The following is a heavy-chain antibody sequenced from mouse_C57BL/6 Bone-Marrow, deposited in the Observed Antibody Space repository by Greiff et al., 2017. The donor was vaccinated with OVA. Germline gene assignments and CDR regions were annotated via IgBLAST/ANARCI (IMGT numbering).Heavy chain of an antibody. CDR1: GFTFSDYY. Sequence: EVKVEESGGGLVQPGGSLKLSCAASGFTFSDYYMYWVRQTPEKRLEWVAYISNGGGSTYYPDTVKGRFTISRDNAKNTLYLQMSRLKSEDTAMYYCALRGDYAMDYWGQGTSVTVSS. V-gene: IGHV5-12*01. J-gene: IGHJ4*01. CDR2: ISNGGGST. CDR3: ALRGDYAMDY.